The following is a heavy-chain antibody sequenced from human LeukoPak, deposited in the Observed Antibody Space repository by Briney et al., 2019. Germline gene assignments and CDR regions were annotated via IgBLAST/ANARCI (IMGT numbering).Heavy chain of an antibody. Sequence: SETLSLTSAVYVGSFSGYYWSWIRHPPRKGLEWIGEIKHSGSTKYNPSLERRVTISVDTSKNQFSLKLSSVTAADTAVYYCARGEVVNVGFDPWGQGTLVAVYS. D-gene: IGHD3-22*01. CDR2: IKHSGST. CDR3: ARGEVVNVGFDP. CDR1: VGSFSGYY. J-gene: IGHJ5*02. V-gene: IGHV4-34*01.